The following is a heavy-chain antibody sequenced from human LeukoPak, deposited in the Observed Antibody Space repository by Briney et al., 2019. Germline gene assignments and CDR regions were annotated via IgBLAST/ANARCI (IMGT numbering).Heavy chain of an antibody. CDR2: INPSGGST. CDR3: ARDQVGATTPRYGMDV. V-gene: IGHV1-46*01. CDR1: GYTFTGYY. D-gene: IGHD1-26*01. Sequence: GASVKVSCKASGYTFTGYYMHWVRQAPGQGLEWMGIINPSGGSTSYAQKFQGRVTMTRDTSTSTVYMELSSLRSEDTAVYYCARDQVGATTPRYGMDVWGQGTTVTVSS. J-gene: IGHJ6*02.